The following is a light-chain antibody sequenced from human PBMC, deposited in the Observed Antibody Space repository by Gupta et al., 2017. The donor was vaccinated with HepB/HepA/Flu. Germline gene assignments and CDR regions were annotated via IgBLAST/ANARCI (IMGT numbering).Light chain of an antibody. CDR2: DVS. J-gene: IGLJ3*02. V-gene: IGLV2-14*03. CDR3: GSYTSSNNWV. CDR1: SSDVGGYNY. Sequence: QSALTQPASVSGSPGQSITISCTGTSSDVGGYNYVSWYLQHPDKAPKLMIYDVSNRPSGVSNRFSGSKSGNTAYLTISGLQAEDEADYYCGSYTSSNNWVFGGGTKLTVL.